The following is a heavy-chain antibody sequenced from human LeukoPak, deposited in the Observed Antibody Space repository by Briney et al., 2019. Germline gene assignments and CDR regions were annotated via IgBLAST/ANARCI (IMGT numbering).Heavy chain of an antibody. CDR3: ARRITMVRGVDY. Sequence: PGGSLILSCAASGFTFSSYSMNWVRQAPGKGLEWVSSISSSSSYIYYADSVKGRFTISRDNAKNSLYLQMNSLRAEDTAVYYCARRITMVRGVDYWGQGTLVTVSS. V-gene: IGHV3-21*01. CDR2: ISSSSSYI. D-gene: IGHD3-10*01. J-gene: IGHJ4*02. CDR1: GFTFSSYS.